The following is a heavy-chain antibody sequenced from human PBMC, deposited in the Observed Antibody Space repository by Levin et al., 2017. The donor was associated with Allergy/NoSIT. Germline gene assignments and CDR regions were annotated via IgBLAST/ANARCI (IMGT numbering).Heavy chain of an antibody. CDR1: GGSFSGYY. CDR2: INHSGST. D-gene: IGHD5-18*01. Sequence: SETLSLTCAVYGGSFSGYYWSWIRQPPGKGLEWIGEINHSGSTNYNPSLKSRVTISVDTSKNQFSLKLSSVTAADTAVYYCARKRGYSYGYRYDGMDVWGQGTTVTVSS. CDR3: ARKRGYSYGYRYDGMDV. J-gene: IGHJ6*02. V-gene: IGHV4-34*01.